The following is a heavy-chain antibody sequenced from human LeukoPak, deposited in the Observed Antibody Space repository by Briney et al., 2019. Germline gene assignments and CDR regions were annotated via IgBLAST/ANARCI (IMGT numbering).Heavy chain of an antibody. D-gene: IGHD3-3*01. Sequence: ASVKVSCKASGYTFTGYYMHWVRQAPGQGLEWMGWINPNSGGTNYAQKFQGRVTMTRDTSISTAYMELSRLRSDDTAVYYCATSLHDFWSGYPYYFDYWGQGTLVTVSS. V-gene: IGHV1-2*02. J-gene: IGHJ4*02. CDR3: ATSLHDFWSGYPYYFDY. CDR1: GYTFTGYY. CDR2: INPNSGGT.